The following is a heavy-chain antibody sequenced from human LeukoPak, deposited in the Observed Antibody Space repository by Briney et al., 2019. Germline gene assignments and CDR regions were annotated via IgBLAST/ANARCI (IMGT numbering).Heavy chain of an antibody. J-gene: IGHJ5*02. CDR1: GYTFTSYG. Sequence: ASVKVSCKASGYTFTSYGISWVRQAPGQGLEWMGCISAYNGSTNYAQTLQGRVTMTTDTSTNTAYMELRSLRSDDTAVYYCAREIAVASQGAWFDPWGQGTLVTVSS. CDR2: ISAYNGST. CDR3: AREIAVASQGAWFDP. D-gene: IGHD6-19*01. V-gene: IGHV1-18*01.